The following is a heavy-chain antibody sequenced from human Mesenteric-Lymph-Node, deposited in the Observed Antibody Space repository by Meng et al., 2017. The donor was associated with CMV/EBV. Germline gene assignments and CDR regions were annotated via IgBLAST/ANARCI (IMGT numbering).Heavy chain of an antibody. CDR1: GGSISNYY. J-gene: IGHJ4*02. V-gene: IGHV4-59*01. CDR3: ARADLNYYYDSSGYLD. D-gene: IGHD3-22*01. Sequence: SETLSLTCSVSGGSISNYYWSWIRQSPGKGLEWVGYIYYSGNTNYNPSLKSRLTLSVDTSENQVSLKLRSVTAADTAVYYCARADLNYYYDSSGYLDWGQGTLVTVSS. CDR2: IYYSGNT.